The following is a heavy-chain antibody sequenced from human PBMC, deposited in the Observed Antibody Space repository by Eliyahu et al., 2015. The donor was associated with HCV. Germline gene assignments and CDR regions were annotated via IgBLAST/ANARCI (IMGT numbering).Heavy chain of an antibody. J-gene: IGHJ4*02. CDR2: IKGDGSAE. CDR3: VRDMCYGGGCYGDS. Sequence: EVQLVXSGGGLXQPGGXLXLSXDASXFXFSNYWMTWVRQXPGKRLEWVANIKGDGSAEYYLDSVKGRFTISRDNAKNSLYLQMNSLRAGDTAVYSCVRDMCYGGGCYGDSWGQGTQVTVSS. D-gene: IGHD2-15*01. CDR1: XFXFSNYW. V-gene: IGHV3-7*03.